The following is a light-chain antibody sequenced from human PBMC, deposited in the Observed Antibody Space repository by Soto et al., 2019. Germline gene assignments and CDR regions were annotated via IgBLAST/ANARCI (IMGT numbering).Light chain of an antibody. CDR2: GAS. CDR3: QQYGSSPQT. J-gene: IGKJ1*01. V-gene: IGKV3-20*01. Sequence: EIVLTQSPGTLSLSPGERATLSCGASQSVSSSYLAWYQQKPGQTPRLLIYGASSRATDIPDRFSGSGSGTDFTLTISRLEPEDFAVYYCQQYGSSPQTFGQGTKVDI. CDR1: QSVSSSY.